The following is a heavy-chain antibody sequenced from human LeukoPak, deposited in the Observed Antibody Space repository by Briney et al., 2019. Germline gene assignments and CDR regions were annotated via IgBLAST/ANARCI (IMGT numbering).Heavy chain of an antibody. CDR2: IYTSGST. CDR1: GGSISSSSYY. D-gene: IGHD3-22*01. J-gene: IGHJ6*02. V-gene: IGHV4-39*02. CDR3: ARDYYDSSGYYHYPYYYYGMDV. Sequence: SETLSLTCTVSGGSISSSSYYWGWIRQPPGKGLEWIGSIYTSGSTNYNPSLKSRVIISVDTSKNHFSLKLTSVTAADTAVYYCARDYYDSSGYYHYPYYYYGMDVWGQGTTVTVSS.